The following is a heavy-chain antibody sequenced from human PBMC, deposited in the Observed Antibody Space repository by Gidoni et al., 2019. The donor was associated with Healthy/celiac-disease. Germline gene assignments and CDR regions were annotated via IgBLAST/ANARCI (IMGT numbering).Heavy chain of an antibody. D-gene: IGHD5-12*01. V-gene: IGHV1-46*01. Sequence: QVQLVQSGAEVKKPGASVKVSCNASGYTFTSYYTHWVRQAPGQGLEWMGIINTSGGSTSYAQKFQGRVTMTRDTSTSTVYMELSSLRSEETAVYYCARDGSGYGDYWGKGTLVTVSS. J-gene: IGHJ4*02. CDR2: INTSGGST. CDR1: GYTFTSYY. CDR3: ARDGSGYGDY.